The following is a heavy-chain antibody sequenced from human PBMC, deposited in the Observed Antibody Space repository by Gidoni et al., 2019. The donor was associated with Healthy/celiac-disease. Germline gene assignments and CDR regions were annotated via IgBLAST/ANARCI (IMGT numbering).Heavy chain of an antibody. Sequence: EVPLVESGGGLVQPGGSLRLSCAAPGFTVSSNYMRWVRQAPGKGLEGVSVCYSVCSKYYAESVQGRFTISRDNSKNPLYLQMNSLGAEDTAVYYCARETEAGGSYWPEYFDYWGQGTLVTVSS. V-gene: IGHV3-66*01. CDR3: ARETEAGGSYWPEYFDY. J-gene: IGHJ4*02. D-gene: IGHD1-26*01. CDR2: CYSVCSK. CDR1: GFTVSSNY.